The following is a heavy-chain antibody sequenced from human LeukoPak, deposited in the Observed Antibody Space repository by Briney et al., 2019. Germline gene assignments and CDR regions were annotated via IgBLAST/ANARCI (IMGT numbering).Heavy chain of an antibody. Sequence: GGSLRLSCAASGFTFSSYSMNWVRQAPGKGLEWVSSISSSSSYIYYADSVKGRFTISRDNAKNSLYLQMISLRAEDTAVYYCARDRSDSSGYYYAFDYWGQGTLVTVSS. D-gene: IGHD3-22*01. CDR1: GFTFSSYS. V-gene: IGHV3-21*01. CDR2: ISSSSSYI. J-gene: IGHJ4*02. CDR3: ARDRSDSSGYYYAFDY.